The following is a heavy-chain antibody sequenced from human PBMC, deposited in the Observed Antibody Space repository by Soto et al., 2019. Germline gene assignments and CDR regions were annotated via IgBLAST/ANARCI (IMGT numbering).Heavy chain of an antibody. J-gene: IGHJ4*02. Sequence: GESLKISCKGSGYSFTSYWISWVRQMPGKGLEWMGRIDPSDSYTNYSPSFQGHVTISADKSISTAYLQWSSLKASDTAMYYCARVGTNDSVWGSSERLDYWGQGTLVTVSS. CDR2: IDPSDSYT. V-gene: IGHV5-10-1*01. CDR1: GYSFTSYW. CDR3: ARVGTNDSVWGSSERLDY. D-gene: IGHD3-16*01.